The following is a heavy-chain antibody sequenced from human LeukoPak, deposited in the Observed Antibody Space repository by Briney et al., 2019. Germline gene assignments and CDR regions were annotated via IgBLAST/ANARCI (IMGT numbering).Heavy chain of an antibody. CDR2: IIPIFGTA. J-gene: IGHJ4*02. CDR1: GGTFSSYA. CDR3: ARDRPGRELLPYFDH. V-gene: IGHV1-69*13. D-gene: IGHD1-26*01. Sequence: ASVKVSCKASGGTFSSYAISWVRQAPGQGLEWMGGIIPIFGTANYAQKFQGRVTITADESTSTAYMELSSLRSEDTAVYYCARDRPGRELLPYFDHWGQGTLVTVSS.